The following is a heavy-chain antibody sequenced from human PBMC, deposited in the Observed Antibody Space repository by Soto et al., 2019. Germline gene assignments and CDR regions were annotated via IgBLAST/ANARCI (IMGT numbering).Heavy chain of an antibody. J-gene: IGHJ6*02. CDR3: ARIVVPAATTPIYYYYGMDV. V-gene: IGHV3-33*01. Sequence: PGASLRLSCAASGFTFSSYGMHWVRQAPGKGLEWVAVIWYDGSNKYYADSVKGRFTISRDNSKNTLYLQMNSLRAEDTAVYYCARIVVPAATTPIYYYYGMDVWGQGTTVTVSS. CDR1: GFTFSSYG. CDR2: IWYDGSNK. D-gene: IGHD2-2*01.